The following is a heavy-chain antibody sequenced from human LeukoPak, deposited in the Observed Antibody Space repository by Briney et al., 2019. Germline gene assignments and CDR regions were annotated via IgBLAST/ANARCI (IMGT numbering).Heavy chain of an antibody. CDR1: GFTFDNYG. CDR2: ITWNSGSI. CDR3: AKDIGSGGYDGDFDY. Sequence: GGSLRLSCAASGFTFDNYGMHWVRHAPGKGLEWVSGITWNSGSIGYADSVKGRFTISRDNAKNSLYLQMNSLRAEDTALYYCAKDIGSGGYDGDFDYWGQGTLSPSPQ. J-gene: IGHJ4*02. D-gene: IGHD1-26*01. V-gene: IGHV3-9*01.